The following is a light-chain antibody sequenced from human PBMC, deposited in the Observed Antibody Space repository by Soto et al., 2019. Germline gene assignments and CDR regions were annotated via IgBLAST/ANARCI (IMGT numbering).Light chain of an antibody. CDR2: AAS. J-gene: IGKJ5*01. CDR3: QQSYSALSFT. Sequence: DIQMTQPQSSLSASVGDRVTITCRASESIARHLNWYQQKPGKAPKLLIYAASSLQNGVPSRFRGGGSGTYFTISISNLQPEDFATYYCQQSYSALSFTVGQGTRLEIK. CDR1: ESIARH. V-gene: IGKV1-39*01.